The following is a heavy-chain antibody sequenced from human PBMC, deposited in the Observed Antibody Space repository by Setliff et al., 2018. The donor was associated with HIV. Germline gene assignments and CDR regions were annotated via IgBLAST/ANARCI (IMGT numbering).Heavy chain of an antibody. V-gene: IGHV4-34*01. CDR1: GGSFSGYC. CDR3: ARGYASGYDAYGY. CDR2: IQHSGSI. Sequence: SETLSLTCAVYGGSFSGYCWSWIRQPPGKGLEWIGEIQHSGSINYNPSLESRVTISVDTYNNQFSLNMNSVNAADTAVYYCARGYASGYDAYGYWGQGTLVTVSS. D-gene: IGHD5-12*01. J-gene: IGHJ4*02.